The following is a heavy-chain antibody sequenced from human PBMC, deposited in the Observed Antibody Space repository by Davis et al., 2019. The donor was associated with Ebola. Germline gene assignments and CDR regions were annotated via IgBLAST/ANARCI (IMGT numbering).Heavy chain of an antibody. V-gene: IGHV5-51*01. Sequence: GESLKISCKGSGYSFTKYWIGWVRQMPGKGLEWMGIIYPGDSDTRYSPSFQGQVTISADKSISTAYLQWSSLKASDTAMYYCARQRYSSSPNDAFDIWGQGTMVTVSS. CDR3: ARQRYSSSPNDAFDI. CDR1: GYSFTKYW. CDR2: IYPGDSDT. J-gene: IGHJ3*02. D-gene: IGHD6-6*01.